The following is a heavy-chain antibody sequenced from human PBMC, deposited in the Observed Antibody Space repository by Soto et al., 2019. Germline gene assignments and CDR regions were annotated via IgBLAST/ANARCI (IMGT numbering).Heavy chain of an antibody. CDR1: GGSISSYY. V-gene: IGHV4-59*01. CDR3: ARGGQWIGEAYGMDV. D-gene: IGHD3-10*01. J-gene: IGHJ6*02. CDR2: IYYSGST. Sequence: TSETLSLTCTVSGGSISSYYWSWIRQPPGRGLEWIGYIYYSGSTNYKPSLKSRVTISVDTSKNQFSLKLSSVTAADTAVYYCARGGQWIGEAYGMDVWGQGTTVTVSS.